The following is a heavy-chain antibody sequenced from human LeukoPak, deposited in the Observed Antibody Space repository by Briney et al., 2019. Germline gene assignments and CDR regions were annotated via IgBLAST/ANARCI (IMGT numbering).Heavy chain of an antibody. Sequence: SETLSLTCAVYGASFSGYYWNWIRRSPGKGLEWIGEINQSGSTNYNPSLKSRVTISVDTSKKQFSLRLSSVSGADTAVYYCARGRGAVAGYFDHWGQGTLVTVSS. D-gene: IGHD6-19*01. V-gene: IGHV4-34*01. CDR1: GASFSGYY. J-gene: IGHJ4*02. CDR3: ARGRGAVAGYFDH. CDR2: INQSGST.